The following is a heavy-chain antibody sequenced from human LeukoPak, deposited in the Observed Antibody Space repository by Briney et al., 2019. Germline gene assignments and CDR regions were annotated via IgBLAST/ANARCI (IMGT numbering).Heavy chain of an antibody. CDR2: ISTYNGDT. Sequence: ASVKVSCKASGYTFTSYGVTWVRQAPGQGLEWMGWISTYNGDTKYAQKIQGRVTMTTDTSTSTAYMELRSLTSDDTAVFYCARLGLTQDAFDIWGQGTVVTVSS. D-gene: IGHD1-26*01. CDR3: ARLGLTQDAFDI. CDR1: GYTFTSYG. J-gene: IGHJ3*02. V-gene: IGHV1-18*01.